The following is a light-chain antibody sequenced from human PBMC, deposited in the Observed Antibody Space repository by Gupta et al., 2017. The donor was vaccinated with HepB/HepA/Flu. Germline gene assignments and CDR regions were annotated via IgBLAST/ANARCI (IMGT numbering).Light chain of an antibody. J-gene: IGKJ2*02. V-gene: IGKV1-39*01. Sequence: DIQMTQSASSLSASVGDRVTITCRASQSISSYLNWYQQKPGKAPKLLIYAASSLQSGVPSRLSCSGSGTDFTLTISSLQPADFATYYCQESYSTPRTFGQGTKLEIK. CDR1: QSISSY. CDR2: AAS. CDR3: QESYSTPRT.